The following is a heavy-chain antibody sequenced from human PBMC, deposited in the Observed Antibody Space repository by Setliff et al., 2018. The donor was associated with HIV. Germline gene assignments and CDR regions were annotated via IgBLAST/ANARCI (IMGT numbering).Heavy chain of an antibody. CDR2: INPSDGIP. Sequence: ASVKVSCKASGFSFRRHYMHWVRQAPGEGLEWVAMINPSDGIPSYAQKFQDRVVVTRDTSRSIVYMELSSLLSEDTAVYFCTRAFPPMIPAAFDIWGLGTLVTVSS. D-gene: IGHD3-16*01. J-gene: IGHJ3*02. V-gene: IGHV1-46*01. CDR3: TRAFPPMIPAAFDI. CDR1: GFSFRRHY.